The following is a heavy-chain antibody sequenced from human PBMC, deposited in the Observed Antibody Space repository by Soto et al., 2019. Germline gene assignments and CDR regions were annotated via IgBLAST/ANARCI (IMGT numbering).Heavy chain of an antibody. J-gene: IGHJ3*02. D-gene: IGHD1-26*01. CDR3: VRDQGESYGENAFAI. CDR2: INPNSGGT. Sequence: ASVKVSCKASGYTFTSYYMHWVRQAPGQGLEWMGWINPNSGGTNYAQKFQGWVTMTRDTSISTAYMELSRLRSDDTAVYYCVRDQGESYGENAFAIWAQRTIVTVSS. CDR1: GYTFTSYY. V-gene: IGHV1-2*04.